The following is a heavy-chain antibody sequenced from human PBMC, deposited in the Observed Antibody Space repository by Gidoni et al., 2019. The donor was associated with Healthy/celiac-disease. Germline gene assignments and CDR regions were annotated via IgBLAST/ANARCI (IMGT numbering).Heavy chain of an antibody. Sequence: EVQLVESGGGLVQPGGSLRLSCAASGFTFSSYEMNWGRQAPGKGLEWVSYISSRGSTIYYADSVKGRFTISRDNAKNSLYLQMNSLRAEDTAVYYCARDFRIVGAIDYWGQGTLVTVSS. D-gene: IGHD1-26*01. CDR1: GFTFSSYE. CDR2: ISSRGSTI. V-gene: IGHV3-48*03. J-gene: IGHJ4*02. CDR3: ARDFRIVGAIDY.